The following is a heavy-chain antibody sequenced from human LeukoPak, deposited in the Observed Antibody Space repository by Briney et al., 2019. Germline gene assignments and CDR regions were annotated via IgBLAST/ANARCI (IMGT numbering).Heavy chain of an antibody. Sequence: GASVKVSCKASGYTFTSYDINWVRQATGQGLEWMGWMNPNSGNTGYAQKFQGRVTMTRNTSISTAYMELSSLRSEDTAVYYCARERYYYGSGTGYYYYYMDVWGKGTTVTVSS. CDR1: GYTFTSYD. D-gene: IGHD3-10*01. J-gene: IGHJ6*03. CDR3: ARERYYYGSGTGYYYYYMDV. CDR2: MNPNSGNT. V-gene: IGHV1-8*01.